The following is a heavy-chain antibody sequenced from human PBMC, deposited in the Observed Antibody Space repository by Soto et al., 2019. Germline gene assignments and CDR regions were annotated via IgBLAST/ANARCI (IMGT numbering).Heavy chain of an antibody. J-gene: IGHJ5*02. V-gene: IGHV4-39*01. D-gene: IGHD2-15*01. CDR3: ARQVPVVVVAATRAKSWFDP. CDR1: GGSISSSSYY. Sequence: QLQLQESGPGLVKPSETLSLTCTVSGGSISSSSYYWGWIRQPPGKGLEWIGSIYYSGSTYYNPSLKSRVTTAVDTSKNQFSLELSSVTAADTAVCYCARQVPVVVVAATRAKSWFDPWGQGTLVTVSS. CDR2: IYYSGST.